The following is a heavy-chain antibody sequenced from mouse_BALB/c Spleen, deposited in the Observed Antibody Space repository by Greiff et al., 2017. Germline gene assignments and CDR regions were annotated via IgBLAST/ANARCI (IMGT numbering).Heavy chain of an antibody. V-gene: IGHV6-6*02. Sequence: EVKLVESGGGLVQPGGSMKLSCVASGFTLSNYWMNWVRQSPGKGLEWVAEIRLKSNNYATHYAESVKGRFTISRDDSKSSVYLQVNNLRAEDTGMYYCTAYDYGAMDYWGQGTSVTVSS. J-gene: IGHJ4*01. CDR1: GFTLSNYW. D-gene: IGHD6-5*01. CDR2: IRLKSNNYAT. CDR3: TAYDYGAMDY.